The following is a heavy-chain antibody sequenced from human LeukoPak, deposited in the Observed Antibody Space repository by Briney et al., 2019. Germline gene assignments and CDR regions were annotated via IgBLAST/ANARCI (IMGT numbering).Heavy chain of an antibody. J-gene: IGHJ1*01. D-gene: IGHD6-13*01. CDR1: GFTFSSYA. Sequence: PGGSLRLSCAASGFTFSSYAMSWVRQAPGKGLEWVSAISGSGGSTYYADSVKGRFTMSRDNSKNMLYLQMNSLRAEDTAVYYCAKGECSSSWYAEYFQHWGQGTLVAVSS. CDR3: AKGECSSSWYAEYFQH. CDR2: ISGSGGST. V-gene: IGHV3-23*01.